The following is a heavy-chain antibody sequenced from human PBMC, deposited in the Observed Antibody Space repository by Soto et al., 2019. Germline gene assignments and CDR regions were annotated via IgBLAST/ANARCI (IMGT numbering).Heavy chain of an antibody. CDR3: ARGHSSSWRHDAFDI. D-gene: IGHD6-13*01. J-gene: IGHJ3*02. V-gene: IGHV4-34*01. Sequence: NPSETLSLTCAVYGGSFSGYYWSWIRQPPGKGLEWIGEINHSGSTNYNPSLKSRVTISVDTPKNQFSLKLSSVTAADTAVYYCARGHSSSWRHDAFDIWGQGTMVSVSS. CDR2: INHSGST. CDR1: GGSFSGYY.